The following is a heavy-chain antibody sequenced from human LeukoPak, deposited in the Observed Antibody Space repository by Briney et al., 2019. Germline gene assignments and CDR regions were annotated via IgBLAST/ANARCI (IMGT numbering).Heavy chain of an antibody. J-gene: IGHJ4*02. CDR3: ARDLRADYYDSSGYYPYFDY. D-gene: IGHD3-22*01. V-gene: IGHV4-39*07. CDR1: GGSISSSSYY. Sequence: PSETLSLTCTVSGGSISSSSYYWGWIRQPPGKGLEWIGSIYYSGSTYYNPSLKSRVTISVDTSKNQFSLKLSSVTAADTAVYYCARDLRADYYDSSGYYPYFDYWGQGTLVTVSS. CDR2: IYYSGST.